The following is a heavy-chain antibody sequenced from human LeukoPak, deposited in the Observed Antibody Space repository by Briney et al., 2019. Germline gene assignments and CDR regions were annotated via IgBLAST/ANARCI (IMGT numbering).Heavy chain of an antibody. CDR3: ARDPTYYYDSSGYYIDY. V-gene: IGHV3-30*02. CDR1: GFTFSSYG. CDR2: IRYDGSNK. D-gene: IGHD3-22*01. J-gene: IGHJ4*02. Sequence: GGSLRLSCAASGFTFSSYGMHWVRQAPGKGLEWVAFIRYDGSNKYYADSVKGRYTISRDNSKNTLHLQMNSLRVEDTAVYYCARDPTYYYDSSGYYIDYWGQGTWSPSPQ.